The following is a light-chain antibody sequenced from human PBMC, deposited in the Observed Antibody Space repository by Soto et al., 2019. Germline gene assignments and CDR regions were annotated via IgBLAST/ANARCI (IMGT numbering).Light chain of an antibody. CDR3: QQYGRSQT. V-gene: IGKV3-20*01. J-gene: IGKJ1*01. Sequence: EIVLTQSPDTLSLSPGERATLSCRASQRVSSDSLAWYTQQPGQAPRLLIYSKSNRATGIQDRFSGSGSGTDFTLTIRRLEPEEFALDDCQQYGRSQTFGQGTKVDIK. CDR1: QRVSSDS. CDR2: SKS.